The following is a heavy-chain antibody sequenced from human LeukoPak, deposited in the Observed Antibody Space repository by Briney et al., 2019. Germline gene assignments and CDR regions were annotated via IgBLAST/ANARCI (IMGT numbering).Heavy chain of an antibody. CDR2: ISCYNGDT. Sequence: ASVKVSCKASGYTFNHHGISWVRQAPGQGLEWLGWISCYNGDTHYAQKFQGRVTMTTDTSTTTASMELRSLRSDDTALYYCARDPTNTSGRYAFFDYWGQGTLVTASS. CDR1: GYTFNHHG. CDR3: ARDPTNTSGRYAFFDY. V-gene: IGHV1-18*01. J-gene: IGHJ4*02. D-gene: IGHD6-19*01.